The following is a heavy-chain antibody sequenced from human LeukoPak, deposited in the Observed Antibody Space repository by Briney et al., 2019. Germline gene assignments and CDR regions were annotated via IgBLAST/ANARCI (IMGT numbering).Heavy chain of an antibody. CDR3: ARALVRSSIVGAIPGY. J-gene: IGHJ4*02. V-gene: IGHV1-18*01. CDR1: GYTFTSYG. D-gene: IGHD1-26*01. Sequence: ASVKVSCKASGYTFTSYGISWVRQAPGQGLEWVGWISAYNGNTNYAQKLQGRVTMTTDTSTSTAYMELRSLRSDDTAVYYCARALVRSSIVGAIPGYWGQGTLVTVSS. CDR2: ISAYNGNT.